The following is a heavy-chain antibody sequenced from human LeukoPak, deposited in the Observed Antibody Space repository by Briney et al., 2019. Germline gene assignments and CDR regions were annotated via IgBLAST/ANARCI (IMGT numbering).Heavy chain of an antibody. D-gene: IGHD5-24*01. V-gene: IGHV4-61*02. CDR2: VYSSGSA. CDR1: SGSINSDGYY. J-gene: IGHJ3*02. CDR3: ARVYRKDVYNFDGFDI. Sequence: SETLSLTCTVSSGSINSDGYYWRWLRQPAGKGLEWIVRVYSSGSANYSPSLKSRVIISIDTSKNQFSLRLSSVTAADTAVYYCARVYRKDVYNFDGFDIWGQGTMVTVS.